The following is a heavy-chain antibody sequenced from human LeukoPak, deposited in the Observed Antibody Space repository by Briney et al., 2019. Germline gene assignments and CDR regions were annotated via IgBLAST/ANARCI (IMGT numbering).Heavy chain of an antibody. CDR3: AKDRGDYSYDY. J-gene: IGHJ4*02. CDR2: ISSSSSYI. D-gene: IGHD4-11*01. CDR1: GFTFSSYS. V-gene: IGHV3-21*04. Sequence: GGSLRLSCAASGFTFSSYSMNWVRQAPGKGLEWVSSISSSSSYIYYAGSVKGRFTISRDNAKNSLYLQMNSLRAEDTAVYYCAKDRGDYSYDYWGQGTLVTVSS.